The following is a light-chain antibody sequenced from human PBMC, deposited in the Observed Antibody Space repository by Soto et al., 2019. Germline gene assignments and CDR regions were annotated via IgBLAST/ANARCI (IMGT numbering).Light chain of an antibody. V-gene: IGKV3-20*01. CDR2: GAS. Sequence: EIVLTQSPGTLSLSPGERATLSSRASQSVSSNYLAWFQQKPGQAPRFVIYGASSRATGIPDRFSGSGSGTDFTLTISRLEPEDFAVYYCQQYGSSPLTFGGGTKVEIK. CDR3: QQYGSSPLT. J-gene: IGKJ4*01. CDR1: QSVSSNY.